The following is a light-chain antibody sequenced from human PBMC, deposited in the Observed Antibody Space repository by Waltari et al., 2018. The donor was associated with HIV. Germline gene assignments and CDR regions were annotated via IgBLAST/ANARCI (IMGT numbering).Light chain of an antibody. V-gene: IGKV3-11*01. CDR1: QSVSSS. J-gene: IGKJ2*02. CDR3: QQRSNWRGT. CDR2: DAS. Sequence: EIVLTQSPATLSLSPGERATLSCRASQSVSSSLAWYQQKPGQAPRLLIYDASNRATGSPARFSGSGSGTEFTLTISSLEPEEFAVYYCQQRSNWRGTFGQGTKLEIK.